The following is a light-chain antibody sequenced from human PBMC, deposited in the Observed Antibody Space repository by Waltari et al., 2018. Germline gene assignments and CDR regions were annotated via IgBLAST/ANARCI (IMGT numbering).Light chain of an antibody. V-gene: IGKV1D-16*01. CDR2: KAS. J-gene: IGKJ3*01. Sequence: EIQMTQAPSSLSASVGDTVTITCRASQSISSCLAWYQQKPGKAPKFLIYKASSLQSGVPSRFSGSGSGTDFTLTISSLQPEDFATYYCLHYNSSPFTFGPGTKLDIK. CDR3: LHYNSSPFT. CDR1: QSISSC.